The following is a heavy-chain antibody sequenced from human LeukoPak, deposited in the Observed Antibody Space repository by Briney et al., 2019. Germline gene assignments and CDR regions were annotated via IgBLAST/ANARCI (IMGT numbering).Heavy chain of an antibody. J-gene: IGHJ6*02. CDR3: ARFYYGSGTPLPYYYGMDV. CDR2: IYYSGST. D-gene: IGHD3-10*01. Sequence: SETLSLTCTVSGGSISSYYWSWIRQPPGKGLEWIGYIYYSGSTNYNPSLKSRVTISVDTSKNQFSLKLSSVTAADTAAYYCARFYYGSGTPLPYYYGMDVWGQGTTVTVSS. V-gene: IGHV4-59*08. CDR1: GGSISSYY.